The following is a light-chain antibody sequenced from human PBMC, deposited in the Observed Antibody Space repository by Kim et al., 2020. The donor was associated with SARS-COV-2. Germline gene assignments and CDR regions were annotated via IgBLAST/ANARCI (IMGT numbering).Light chain of an antibody. V-gene: IGKV1D-13*01. Sequence: AIQLTQSPSSLSASVGDRVTITCRASQVVGNKIAWYQVKPGQAPKLLINGVSGFQTSRFSGSGSGTYFALTISNLRPDDAGTYYCQQLSDYPITSGQGTRLEIK. CDR1: QVVGNK. CDR2: GVS. CDR3: QQLSDYPIT. J-gene: IGKJ5*01.